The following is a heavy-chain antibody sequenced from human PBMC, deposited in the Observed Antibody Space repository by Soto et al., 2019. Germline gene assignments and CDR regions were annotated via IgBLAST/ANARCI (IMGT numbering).Heavy chain of an antibody. V-gene: IGHV4-31*03. CDR3: ARDSVYSSSGGYYFDY. J-gene: IGHJ4*02. CDR2: IYYSGST. Sequence: SETLSLTCTVSGGSISSGGYYWSWIRQHPGKGLEWIGYIYYSGSTYYNPSLKSRVTISVDTSKNQFSLKLSSVTAADTAVYYCARDSVYSSSGGYYFDYWGQGTLVTVSS. D-gene: IGHD6-13*01. CDR1: GGSISSGGYY.